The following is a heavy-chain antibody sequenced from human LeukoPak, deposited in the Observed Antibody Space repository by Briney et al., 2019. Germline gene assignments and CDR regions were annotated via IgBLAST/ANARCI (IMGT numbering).Heavy chain of an antibody. CDR3: ARDFGVATNWFDP. V-gene: IGHV1-2*02. D-gene: IGHD3-3*01. CDR2: INPNSGGT. CDR1: GYTFTGYY. J-gene: IGHJ5*02. Sequence: ASVKVSCKASGYTFTGYYMHWVRQAPGQGLEWMGWINPNSGGTNYAQNFQGRVTMTRDTSISTAYMELSRLRSNDTAVYYCARDFGVATNWFDPWGQGTLVTVSS.